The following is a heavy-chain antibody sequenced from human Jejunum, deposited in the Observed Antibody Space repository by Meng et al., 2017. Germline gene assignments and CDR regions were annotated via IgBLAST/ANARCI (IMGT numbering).Heavy chain of an antibody. Sequence: GESLKISCAASGFTLSSHWMHWVRQAPGKGLVWVSRINSDGSSMSYADSVKGRFTISRDNAKNMLYLQMNSLRAEDTAVYYCARVRGLSSDTSGYYLDYFDYWGRGNLVNGAS. CDR2: INSDGSSM. CDR1: GFTLSSHW. J-gene: IGHJ4*02. D-gene: IGHD3-22*01. V-gene: IGHV3-74*01. CDR3: ARVRGLSSDTSGYYLDYFDY.